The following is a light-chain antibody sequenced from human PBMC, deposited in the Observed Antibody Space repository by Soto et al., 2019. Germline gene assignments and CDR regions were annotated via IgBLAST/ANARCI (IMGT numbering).Light chain of an antibody. V-gene: IGKV1-12*02. Sequence: DIQMTQSPSSVSASVGDRVTITCRATQGISTSLAWYQQKPGKAPKLLIYGVSTLQSGVPSRFSGSGSGTDFTLTISSLQPEDSATYYCQKTNTFPWTFGQGTKVDIK. CDR2: GVS. CDR3: QKTNTFPWT. CDR1: QGISTS. J-gene: IGKJ1*01.